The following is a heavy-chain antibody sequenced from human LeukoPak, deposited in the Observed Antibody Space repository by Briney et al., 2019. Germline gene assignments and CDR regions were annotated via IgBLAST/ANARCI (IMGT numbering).Heavy chain of an antibody. CDR2: VSAYNGNT. CDR3: ARDLVSCSSTGCHHPYYFDY. D-gene: IGHD2-2*01. CDR1: GYTFTNYG. J-gene: IGHJ4*02. Sequence: GASVKVSCKASGYTFTNYGISWVRQAPGQGLEWMGWVSAYNGNTNYAQKLQGRVTMTTDTSTSTAYMELRSLRSDDTAVYYCARDLVSCSSTGCHHPYYFDYWGQGTLVTVSS. V-gene: IGHV1-18*01.